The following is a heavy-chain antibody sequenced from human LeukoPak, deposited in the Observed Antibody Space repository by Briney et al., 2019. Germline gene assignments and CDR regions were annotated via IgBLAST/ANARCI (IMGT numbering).Heavy chain of an antibody. CDR3: AMNFNYYDSSGPITPFDY. D-gene: IGHD3-22*01. CDR1: GYTFTSYY. V-gene: IGHV1-46*03. CDR2: INPSGGST. J-gene: IGHJ4*02. Sequence: ASVKVSCKASGYTFTSYYMHWVRQAPGQGLEWMGIINPSGGSTSYAQKFQGRATKNRDTSTSTVYMELSSLRSEDTAVYYCAMNFNYYDSSGPITPFDYWGQGTLVTVSS.